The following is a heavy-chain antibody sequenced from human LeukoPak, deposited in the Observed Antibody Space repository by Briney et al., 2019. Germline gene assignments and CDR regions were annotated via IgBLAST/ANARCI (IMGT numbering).Heavy chain of an antibody. CDR2: ISGCGSIT. CDR1: GFTFSSYA. V-gene: IGHV3-23*01. D-gene: IGHD6-6*01. J-gene: IGHJ4*02. CDR3: ARDPSSSSSY. Sequence: GGSLRLSCAASGFTFSSYAMTWVRQAPGKGLEWVSAISGCGSITYYADSVKGRFTISRDNAKNSLYLQMNSLRAEDTAVYYCARDPSSSSSYWGQGTLVTVSS.